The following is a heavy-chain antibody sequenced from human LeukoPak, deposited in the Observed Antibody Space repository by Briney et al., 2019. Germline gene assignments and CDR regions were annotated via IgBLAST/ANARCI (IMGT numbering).Heavy chain of an antibody. Sequence: SETLSLTCTVSGGCISSYCWSWIRQPPGTGLEWIGNIYDRGSTKYNPSLKSRVTISVDTSKNQFSLSLSSVTAADTAVYYCARGRTFDNWGQGTLVTVSS. V-gene: IGHV4-59*01. CDR1: GGCISSYC. CDR2: IYDRGST. J-gene: IGHJ4*02. CDR3: ARGRTFDN.